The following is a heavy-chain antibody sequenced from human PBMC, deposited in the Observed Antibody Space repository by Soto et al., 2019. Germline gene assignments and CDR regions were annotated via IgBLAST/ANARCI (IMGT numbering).Heavy chain of an antibody. D-gene: IGHD3-10*01. Sequence: SQTLSLTCAISGDSVSSNSAAWNWIRQSPSRGLEWLGRTYYRSKWYNDYAVSVKSRITINPYTSKNQFSLQLNSVTPEDTAVYYCTGGSGSYDGMDVWGQGTTVTVSS. V-gene: IGHV6-1*01. CDR1: GDSVSSNSAA. CDR3: TGGSGSYDGMDV. J-gene: IGHJ6*02. CDR2: TYYRSKWYN.